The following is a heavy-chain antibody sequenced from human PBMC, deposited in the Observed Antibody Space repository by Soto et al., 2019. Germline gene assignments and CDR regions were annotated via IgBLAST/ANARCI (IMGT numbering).Heavy chain of an antibody. V-gene: IGHV4-38-2*02. CDR1: GYSIRSGYH. D-gene: IGHD1-1*01. CDR3: AREWKQDYYYDGMDV. Sequence: PSETLSLTCAVSGYSIRSGYHWGWIRQPPGKGLEWIGSIFHSGSTYHNPSLKSRVAISVDTSKNQISLKLSSVTAADTAVYYCAREWKQDYYYDGMDVWGQGTTVTVSS. CDR2: IFHSGST. J-gene: IGHJ6*02.